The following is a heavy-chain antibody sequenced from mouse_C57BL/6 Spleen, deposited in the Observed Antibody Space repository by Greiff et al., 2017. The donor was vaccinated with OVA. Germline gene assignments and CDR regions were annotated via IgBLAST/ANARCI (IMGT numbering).Heavy chain of an antibody. CDR1: GYSFTGYY. CDR3: ARSVYYYGSPHY. J-gene: IGHJ2*01. Sequence: EVQLQQSGPELVKPGASVKISCKASGYSFTGYYMNWVKQSPEKSLEWIGEINPSTGGTTYNQKFKAKATLTVDKSSSTAYMQLKSLTSEDSAVYYSARSVYYYGSPHYWGQGTTLTVSS. V-gene: IGHV1-42*01. D-gene: IGHD1-1*01. CDR2: INPSTGGT.